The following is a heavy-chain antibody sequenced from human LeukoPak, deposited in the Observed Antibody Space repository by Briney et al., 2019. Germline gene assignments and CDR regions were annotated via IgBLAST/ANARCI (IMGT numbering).Heavy chain of an antibody. V-gene: IGHV4-59*08. CDR1: GGSISSYY. CDR3: ARHPQY. CDR2: ISDIGSI. J-gene: IGHJ4*02. Sequence: SETLSPTCTVSGGSISSYYWSWIRQPPGKGLEWIAYISDIGSINYNPSLKSRVAISVDTSKNQFALKLTSVTAADTAVYYCARHPQYWGQGTLVTVSS.